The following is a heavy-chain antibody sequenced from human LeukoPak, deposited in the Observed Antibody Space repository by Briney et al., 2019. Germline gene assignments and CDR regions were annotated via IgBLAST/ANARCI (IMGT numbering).Heavy chain of an antibody. J-gene: IGHJ4*02. Sequence: GRSLRLSCAASGFTFSTYSMNWVRQAPGKGLEWVSSISSSGSYIYYADSVKGRFTISRDNAKKSLYLQINSLRAEDTAVYYCAREYSGSFQYYFDFWGQGTLVTVSS. CDR2: ISSSGSYI. V-gene: IGHV3-21*01. D-gene: IGHD1-26*01. CDR3: AREYSGSFQYYFDF. CDR1: GFTFSTYS.